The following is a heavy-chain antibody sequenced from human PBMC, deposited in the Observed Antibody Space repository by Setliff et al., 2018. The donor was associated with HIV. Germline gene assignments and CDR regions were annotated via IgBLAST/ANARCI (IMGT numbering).Heavy chain of an antibody. D-gene: IGHD2-15*01. Sequence: SETLSLTCTVSGGAITSSTYYWGWIRQPPGKGLEWIGTVHYTGNTYHNPSLKSRVTISVEVSKNQISLKLTAVTAADSAVYYCAREADGIDFWGQGTLVTVSS. V-gene: IGHV4-39*02. CDR3: AREADGIDF. CDR1: GGAITSSTYY. CDR2: VHYTGNT. J-gene: IGHJ4*02.